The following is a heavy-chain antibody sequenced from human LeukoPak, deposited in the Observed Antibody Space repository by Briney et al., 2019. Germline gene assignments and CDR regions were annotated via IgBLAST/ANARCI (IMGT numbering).Heavy chain of an antibody. CDR3: ARDWVVLLWFGELSHGMDV. V-gene: IGHV4-39*02. D-gene: IGHD3-10*01. CDR2: IYYSGST. CDR1: GGSISSSSYY. J-gene: IGHJ6*04. Sequence: SSETLSLTCTVSGGSISSSSYYWGWIRQPPGKGLEWIGSIYYSGSTYYNPSLKSRVTISVDTSKNQFSLKLSSVTAADTAVYYCARDWVVLLWFGELSHGMDVWGKGTTVTVSS.